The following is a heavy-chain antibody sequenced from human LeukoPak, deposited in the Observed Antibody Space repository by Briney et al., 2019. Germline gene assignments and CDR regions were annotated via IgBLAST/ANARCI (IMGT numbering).Heavy chain of an antibody. V-gene: IGHV4-34*01. CDR2: INHSGST. J-gene: IGHJ4*02. CDR3: ARTAGHRDPKFDY. Sequence: SETLFLTCAVYGGSFSGYYWSWIRQPPGKGLEWIGEINHSGSTNYNPSLKSRVTISVDTSKNQFSLKLSSVTAADTAVYYCARTAGHRDPKFDYWGQGTLVTVSS. CDR1: GGSFSGYY. D-gene: IGHD6-13*01.